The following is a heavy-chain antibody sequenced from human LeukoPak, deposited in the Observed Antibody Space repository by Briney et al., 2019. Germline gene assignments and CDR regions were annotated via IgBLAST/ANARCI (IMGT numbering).Heavy chain of an antibody. CDR3: ARAPLRYFDWLLVY. CDR2: IWYDGSNK. V-gene: IGHV3-33*01. CDR1: GFTFSSYG. J-gene: IGHJ4*02. Sequence: GRSLRLSCAASGFTFSSYGMHRVRQAPGKGLEWVAVIWYDGSNKYYADSVKGRFTISRDNSKNTLYLQMNSLRAEDTAVYYCARAPLRYFDWLLVYWGQGTLVTVSS. D-gene: IGHD3-9*01.